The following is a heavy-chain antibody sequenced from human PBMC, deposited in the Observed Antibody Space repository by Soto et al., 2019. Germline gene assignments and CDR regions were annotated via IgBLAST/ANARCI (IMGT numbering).Heavy chain of an antibody. CDR3: AKRASGSYFDY. V-gene: IGHV3-73*01. D-gene: IGHD3-10*01. CDR2: IRSKGNSYAT. CDR1: GFTFSGYA. Sequence: GGSLRLSCAASGFTFSGYAMHWVRQASGKGLEWVGRIRSKGNSYATSYAASVKGRFTISRDDSKNTLYLQMNSLRAEDTAVYYCAKRASGSYFDYWSQGTLVTVSS. J-gene: IGHJ4*02.